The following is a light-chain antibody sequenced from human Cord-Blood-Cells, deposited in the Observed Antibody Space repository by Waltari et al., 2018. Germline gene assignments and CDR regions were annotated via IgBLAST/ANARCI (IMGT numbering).Light chain of an antibody. CDR1: SSDVGGYNY. V-gene: IGLV2-14*03. CDR3: SSYTSSSTL. CDR2: DVS. J-gene: IGLJ3*02. Sequence: SSDVGGYNYVSWYQQHPGKAPKLMIYDVSNRPSGVSNRFSGSKSGNTASLTISGLQAEDEADYYCSSYTSSSTLFGGGTKLTVL.